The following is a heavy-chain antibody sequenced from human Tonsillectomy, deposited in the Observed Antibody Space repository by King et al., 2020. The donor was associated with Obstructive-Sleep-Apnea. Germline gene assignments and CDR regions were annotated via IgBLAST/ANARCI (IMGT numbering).Heavy chain of an antibody. CDR3: ARDRRYFDY. CDR2: ISYDGTNK. V-gene: IGHV3-30-3*01. CDR1: GFIFSSYA. J-gene: IGHJ4*02. Sequence: VQLVQSGGGVVQPGRSLRLSCAASGFIFSSYAIHWVRQAPGKGLEWVAVISYDGTNKFYADSVKGRFTISSDNSKNTLYLQMNSLKPEDTAVYYCARDRRYFDYWGQGTLVTVSS.